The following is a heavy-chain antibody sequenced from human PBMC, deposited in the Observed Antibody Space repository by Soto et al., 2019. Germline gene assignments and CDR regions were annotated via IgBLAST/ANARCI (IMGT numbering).Heavy chain of an antibody. CDR2: IYYSGST. Sequence: QMQLQESGPGLVKPSETLSLTCTVSGGSISRNSYYWGWIRQPPGKGLEWIGSIYYSGSTYYNPXXXXXXXXXXXXXXXXXXXXXXXXXXXXXXXXXXXXXXXXGVDYWGQGTLVTVSS. J-gene: IGHJ4*02. CDR3: XXXXXXGVDY. V-gene: IGHV4-39*01. CDR1: GGSISRNSYY.